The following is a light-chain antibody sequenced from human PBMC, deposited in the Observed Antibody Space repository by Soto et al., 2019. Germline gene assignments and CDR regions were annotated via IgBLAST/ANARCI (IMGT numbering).Light chain of an antibody. J-gene: IGLJ1*01. V-gene: IGLV2-11*01. CDR1: SHDIGAYDY. CDR3: ASFSTYRVYV. CDR2: GVR. Sequence: QSALTQPRSVSGSPGQSVTISCTRTSHDIGAYDYVSWYQQHPGKAPRLLIYGVRNRPSGIPSRSSASKSGLTASLTISGLQAEDEADYYCASFSTYRVYVFGPGTKVTVL.